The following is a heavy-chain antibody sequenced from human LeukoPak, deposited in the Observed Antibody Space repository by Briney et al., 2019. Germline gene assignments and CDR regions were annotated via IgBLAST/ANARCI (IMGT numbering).Heavy chain of an antibody. D-gene: IGHD1-26*01. CDR3: ARDPGIEGAGSYAPGDY. V-gene: IGHV4-61*02. CDR2: IYTSGST. CDR1: GGSISSGSYY. Sequence: PSQTLSLTCTVSGGSISSGSYYWSWIRQPAGKGLEWIGRIYTSGSTNYNPSLKSRVTISVDTSKNQFSLKLSSVTAADTAVYYCARDPGIEGAGSYAPGDYWGQGTLVTVSS. J-gene: IGHJ4*02.